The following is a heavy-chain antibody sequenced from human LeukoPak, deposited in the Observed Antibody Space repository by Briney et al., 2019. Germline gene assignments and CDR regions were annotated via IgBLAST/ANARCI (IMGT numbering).Heavy chain of an antibody. D-gene: IGHD3-16*01. CDR1: GGPIDRSIYC. CDR2: IFYSGGT. J-gene: IGHJ4*02. CDR3: ARVGGGRPPRNFDY. V-gene: IGHV4-39*07. Sequence: SETLSLTCSVSGGPIDRSIYCWRWIRQPPGKGLEWIGSIFYSGGTEYNPSLKSRVTLSLDTSKNDFSLQMTSVTAADTALYYCARVGGGRPPRNFDYWGQGSLVTVSS.